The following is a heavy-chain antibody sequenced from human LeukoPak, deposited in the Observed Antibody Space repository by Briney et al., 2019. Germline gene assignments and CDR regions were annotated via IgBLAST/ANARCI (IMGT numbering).Heavy chain of an antibody. Sequence: SETLSLTCAVYGGSFSGYYWSWIRQPPGKGLEWIGEINHSGSTNYNPSLKSRVTISVDTSKNQFSLKLSSVTAADTAVYYCASGDSSSWGIDYWGQGTLVTVSS. CDR3: ASGDSSSWGIDY. CDR1: GGSFSGYY. J-gene: IGHJ4*02. CDR2: INHSGST. V-gene: IGHV4-34*01. D-gene: IGHD6-13*01.